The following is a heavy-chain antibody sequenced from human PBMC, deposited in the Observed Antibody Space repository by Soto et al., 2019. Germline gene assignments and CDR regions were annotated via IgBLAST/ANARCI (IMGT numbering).Heavy chain of an antibody. V-gene: IGHV1-3*01. Sequence: QVQLVQSGAEVKKPGASVKVSCKASGYTFTSYAMHWVRQAPGQRLEWMGWINAGNGNTKYSQTFQGRVTITRDTSANTAYMELSSLRSEVTAVYYCARDLGGWPDYWGQGTLVTVSS. CDR2: INAGNGNT. D-gene: IGHD2-15*01. CDR1: GYTFTSYA. CDR3: ARDLGGWPDY. J-gene: IGHJ4*02.